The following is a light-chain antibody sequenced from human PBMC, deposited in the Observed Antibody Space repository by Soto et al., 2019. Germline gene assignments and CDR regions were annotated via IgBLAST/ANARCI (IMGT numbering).Light chain of an antibody. J-gene: IGLJ1*01. V-gene: IGLV2-14*01. Sequence: QSVLNQPASVSGSPGQSITISCSGTRSDIGSYNYVAWYQQFPGKTPKILIYGVSNRPSGVSSRFSGSKSGNTAALTISGLQAEDDADYYSCSFTSLTTDAFGT. CDR2: GVS. CDR3: CSFTSLTTDA. CDR1: RSDIGSYNY.